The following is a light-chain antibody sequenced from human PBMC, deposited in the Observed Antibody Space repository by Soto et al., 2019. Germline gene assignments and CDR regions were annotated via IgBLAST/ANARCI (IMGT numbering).Light chain of an antibody. V-gene: IGKV1-5*03. J-gene: IGKJ1*01. CDR1: QSISSW. Sequence: DIQMTQSPSTLSASVGDRVTITCRASQSISSWLAWYQQKPGRAPKLLIYKASSLESGVPSRFSGSGSGTEFTLTIISLQPDDFATYSCQQYNSFPTFGQGTKVEIK. CDR2: KAS. CDR3: QQYNSFPT.